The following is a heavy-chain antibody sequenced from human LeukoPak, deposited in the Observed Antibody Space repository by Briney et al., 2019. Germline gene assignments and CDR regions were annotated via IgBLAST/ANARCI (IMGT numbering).Heavy chain of an antibody. V-gene: IGHV3-72*01. D-gene: IGHD1-26*01. CDR1: GFTLNDHY. Sequence: PGGSLRLSCEVSGFTLNDHYIDWVRQAPGKGLEWVGRSRNKANSYTTEYAASVKGRFTISRDDSKNSVFLQMNSLKTEDTAFYYCTRVGLGTTKGFDQWGQGTLVTVSS. CDR2: SRNKANSYTT. CDR3: TRVGLGTTKGFDQ. J-gene: IGHJ4*02.